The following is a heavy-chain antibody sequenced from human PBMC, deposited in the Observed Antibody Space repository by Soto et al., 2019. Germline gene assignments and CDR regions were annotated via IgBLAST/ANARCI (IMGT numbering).Heavy chain of an antibody. CDR1: GGTFSTYS. J-gene: IGHJ4*02. V-gene: IGHV1-69*02. CDR3: ARRDGSDPYFNY. CDR2: IIPVVNIA. D-gene: IGHD1-1*01. Sequence: QVQLVQSGAEVKKPGSSVKVSCKTSGGTFSTYSINWVRQAPGQGLEWMGRIIPVVNIANHAQNFQGRVTITADKSTDTVYMELSSLRSDDTAVYFCARRDGSDPYFNYRGQGTLVTVSS.